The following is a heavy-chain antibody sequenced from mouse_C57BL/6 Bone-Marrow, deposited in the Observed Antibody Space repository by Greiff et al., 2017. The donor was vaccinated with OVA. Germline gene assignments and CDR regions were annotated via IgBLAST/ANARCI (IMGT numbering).Heavy chain of an antibody. CDR1: GYTFTSYW. D-gene: IGHD1-1*01. CDR3: TSYYYGSSPYYAMDY. CDR2: IYPGNSDT. V-gene: IGHV1-5*01. Sequence: EVKLQESGTVLARPGASVKMSCKTSGYTFTSYWMHWVKQRPGQGLEWIGAIYPGNSDTSYNQKFKGKAKLTAVTSASTAYMELSSLTNEDSAVYYCTSYYYGSSPYYAMDYWGQGTSVTVSS. J-gene: IGHJ4*01.